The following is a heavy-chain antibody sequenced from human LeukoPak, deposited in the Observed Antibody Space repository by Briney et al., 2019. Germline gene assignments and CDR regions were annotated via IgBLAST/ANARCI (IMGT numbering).Heavy chain of an antibody. CDR2: ISSSSSTI. CDR3: AKARAGYGPPNWFDP. V-gene: IGHV3-48*01. Sequence: GGSLRLSCAASGFTFSSYSMNWVRQAPGKGLEWVSYISSSSSTIYYADSVKGRFTISRDNAKNSLYLQMNSLRAEDTAVYYCAKARAGYGPPNWFDPWGQGTLVTVSS. J-gene: IGHJ5*02. D-gene: IGHD5-18*01. CDR1: GFTFSSYS.